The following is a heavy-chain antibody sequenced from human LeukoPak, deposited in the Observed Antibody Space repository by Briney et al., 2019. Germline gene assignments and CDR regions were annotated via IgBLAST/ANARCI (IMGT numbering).Heavy chain of an antibody. CDR3: ARAGGSTVSHSDY. D-gene: IGHD4-17*01. CDR1: GFIFSNYG. V-gene: IGHV3-21*01. Sequence: GGSLRLSCAASGFIFSNYGMNWVRQAPGKGLEWVSSISSSTSYIYYTDSVKGRLTISKDNAKNSLYLQMNSLRAEDTAVYYCARAGGSTVSHSDYWGQGTLVTVSS. CDR2: ISSSTSYI. J-gene: IGHJ4*02.